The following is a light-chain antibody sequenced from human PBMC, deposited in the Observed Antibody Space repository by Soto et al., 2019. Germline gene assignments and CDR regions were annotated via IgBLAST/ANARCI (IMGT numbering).Light chain of an antibody. J-gene: IGKJ1*01. Sequence: DIQMTQSPSSPSASVRDRVTITCRGSQSISSYLNWYQQKPGKAPKLLIYAASSLQSGVPSRFSGSGSGTAFTLTVSSLQPEDFATYFCQQSYSTPRTFGQGTKVEVK. CDR3: QQSYSTPRT. CDR2: AAS. CDR1: QSISSY. V-gene: IGKV1-39*01.